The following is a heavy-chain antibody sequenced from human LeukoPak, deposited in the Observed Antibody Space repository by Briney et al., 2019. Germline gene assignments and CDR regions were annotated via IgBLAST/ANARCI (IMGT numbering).Heavy chain of an antibody. Sequence: GGSLRLSCAASGFTFSSYAMSWVRQAPGKGLEWVSAISGSGGSTYYADSVKRRFTISRDNSKNTLYLQMNSLRAEDTAVYYCAKAHYYDSSGPFDYWGQGTLVTVSS. D-gene: IGHD3-22*01. V-gene: IGHV3-23*01. CDR3: AKAHYYDSSGPFDY. CDR2: ISGSGGST. CDR1: GFTFSSYA. J-gene: IGHJ4*02.